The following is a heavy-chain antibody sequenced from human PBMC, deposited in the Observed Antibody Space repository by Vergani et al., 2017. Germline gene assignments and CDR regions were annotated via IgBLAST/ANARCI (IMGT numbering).Heavy chain of an antibody. Sequence: EVQLVESGGGLVQPGRSLRLSCAASGFTFDDYAMHWVRQAPGKGLEWVSGISWNGGSTGYADSVKGRFTISRDNAKNSLYLQMNSLRAEDTALYHCARDQQLAGFDYWGQGTLVTVSS. CDR2: ISWNGGST. CDR1: GFTFDDYA. D-gene: IGHD6-6*01. J-gene: IGHJ4*02. V-gene: IGHV3-9*01. CDR3: ARDQQLAGFDY.